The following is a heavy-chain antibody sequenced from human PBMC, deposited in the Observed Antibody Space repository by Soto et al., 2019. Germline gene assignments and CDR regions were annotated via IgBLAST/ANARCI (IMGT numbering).Heavy chain of an antibody. Sequence: EVQLVESGGGLVRPGGSLRLSCAASGFTFSYYWMHWVRQAPGKGLVWVSRIHSDGSSTTYADFVKGRFIISRDTARNTVDLPMNRGRVEDTAVYYCARGDGGAFDLWGQGTVVTVSS. J-gene: IGHJ3*01. V-gene: IGHV3-74*01. CDR2: IHSDGSST. D-gene: IGHD4-17*01. CDR1: GFTFSYYW. CDR3: ARGDGGAFDL.